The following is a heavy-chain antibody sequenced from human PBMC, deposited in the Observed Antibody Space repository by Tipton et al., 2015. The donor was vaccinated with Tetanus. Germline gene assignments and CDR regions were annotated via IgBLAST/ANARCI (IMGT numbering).Heavy chain of an antibody. Sequence: GSLRLSCAASGFTFSDYTMAWVRQAPGEGLEWVSTISGGGHNTHYADSVRGRFTISRDNSKNTMYLQMNSLRAEDTAVYYCARRGEARANWFDSWGQGTLVTVSS. J-gene: IGHJ5*01. D-gene: IGHD2-21*01. V-gene: IGHV3-23*01. CDR2: ISGGGHNT. CDR3: ARRGEARANWFDS. CDR1: GFTFSDYT.